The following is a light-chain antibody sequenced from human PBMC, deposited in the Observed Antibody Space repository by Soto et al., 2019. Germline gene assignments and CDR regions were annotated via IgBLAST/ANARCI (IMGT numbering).Light chain of an antibody. CDR3: QLRSVWPPET. V-gene: IGKV3-11*01. CDR2: DVS. J-gene: IGKJ2*01. CDR1: QSVGSY. Sequence: EIVLTQSPATLSLSPGERATLSCRASQSVGSYLAWYQQKPGQAPRLLIYDVSNRATGIPARFSGSGSETDFTLTSSSLEPEDFAVYYCQLRSVWPPETFGQGTKLEIK.